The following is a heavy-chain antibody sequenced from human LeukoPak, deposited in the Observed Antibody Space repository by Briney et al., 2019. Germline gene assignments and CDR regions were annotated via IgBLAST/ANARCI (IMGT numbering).Heavy chain of an antibody. J-gene: IGHJ4*02. Sequence: PGGSLRLSCAASGFTFSSYLMSWVRQAPGKGLEWVANIKQDGSEKYYVDSVKGRFTISRDNAKNSLYLQMNSLRAEDTAVYYCARANYDFWSGYIDYWGQGTLVTVSS. CDR1: GFTFSSYL. CDR2: IKQDGSEK. V-gene: IGHV3-7*01. D-gene: IGHD3-3*01. CDR3: ARANYDFWSGYIDY.